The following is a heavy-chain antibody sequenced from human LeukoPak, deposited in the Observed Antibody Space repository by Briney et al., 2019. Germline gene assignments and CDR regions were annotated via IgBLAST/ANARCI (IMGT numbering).Heavy chain of an antibody. CDR2: FSGRGGST. J-gene: IGHJ4*02. CDR3: ARNRCSGGSCYRSGFDY. CDR1: GFTFSDYG. D-gene: IGHD2-15*01. V-gene: IGHV3-23*01. Sequence: GGSLRLSCAASGFTFSDYGMSWVRQAPGKGLEWVSTFSGRGGSTYYADSVKGRVTISRDNSKNTLYLQMNSLRAEDTAVYYCARNRCSGGSCYRSGFDYWGQGTLVTVSS.